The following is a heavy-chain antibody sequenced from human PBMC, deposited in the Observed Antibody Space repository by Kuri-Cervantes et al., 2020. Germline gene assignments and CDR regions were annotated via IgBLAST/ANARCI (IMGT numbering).Heavy chain of an antibody. D-gene: IGHD3-22*01. CDR2: INSDGSST. J-gene: IGHJ3*02. V-gene: IGHV3-74*01. CDR1: GFTFSSYW. CDR3: ARELTLYYDSSGPQTPNAFDI. Sequence: GESLKISCAASGFTFSSYWMHWVRQAPGKGLVWVSRINSDGSSTSYADSVKGRFTISRDNAKNTLYLQMNRLRSDDTAVYYCARELTLYYDSSGPQTPNAFDIWGQGTMVTVSS.